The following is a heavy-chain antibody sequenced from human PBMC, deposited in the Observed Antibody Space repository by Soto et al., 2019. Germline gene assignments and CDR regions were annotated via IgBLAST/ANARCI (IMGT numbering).Heavy chain of an antibody. CDR3: ARAADDILTAYPYYFDL. J-gene: IGHJ4*02. D-gene: IGHD3-9*01. CDR2: ISAYNGDT. V-gene: IGHV1-18*01. CDR1: GYTFNNYH. Sequence: QVQLVQSGAEVKKPGASVKVSCRTSGYTFNNYHICWVRQAPGQGLEWMACISAYNGDTNYAPTLQDRVILTTSTSTSTAFMELRSLRSDDTAVYYCARAADDILTAYPYYFDLWGQGTLVTVSS.